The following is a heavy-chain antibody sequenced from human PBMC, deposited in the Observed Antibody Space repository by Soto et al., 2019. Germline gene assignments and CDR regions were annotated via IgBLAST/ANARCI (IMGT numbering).Heavy chain of an antibody. CDR2: ISAHNGNT. J-gene: IGHJ4*02. CDR1: GYAFTTYG. D-gene: IGHD1-1*01. Sequence: QVHLVQSGAEVKKPGASVKVSCQASGYAFTTYGITWVRQAPGQGLEWMGWISAHNGNTNYAQKLQGRVTVTRDTSTSTAYMALGSLRSDDTAVYYCARGRYGDYWGQGALVTVSS. CDR3: ARGRYGDY. V-gene: IGHV1-18*01.